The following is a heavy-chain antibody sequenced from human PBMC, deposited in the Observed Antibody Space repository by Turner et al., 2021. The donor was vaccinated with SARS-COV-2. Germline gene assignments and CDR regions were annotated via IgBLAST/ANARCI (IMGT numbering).Heavy chain of an antibody. Sequence: QVQLVESGGGVVKPGRSLRLSCAASGLTFSSYVMHWVRQALGKGLEWVAVISYDGSNKYYADSVKGRFTISRDNSKNTLYLQMNSLRAEDTAVYYCARDSGDFDYWGQGTLVTVSS. CDR3: ARDSGDFDY. CDR2: ISYDGSNK. CDR1: GLTFSSYV. V-gene: IGHV3-30-3*01. J-gene: IGHJ4*02. D-gene: IGHD3-10*01.